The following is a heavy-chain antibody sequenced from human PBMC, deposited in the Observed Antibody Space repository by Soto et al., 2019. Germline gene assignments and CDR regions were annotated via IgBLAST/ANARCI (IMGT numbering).Heavy chain of an antibody. CDR3: AKESVPDY. V-gene: IGHV3-23*01. J-gene: IGHJ4*02. CDR2: ISGGGGNT. CDR1: GFTFSTYA. Sequence: GGSLRLSCEASGFTFSTYAMTWVRQAPGKGLEWVSVISGGGGNTQYADSVKGRFTISRDNSKNTLYLQMNSLRAEDTAICYCAKESVPDYWGQGTLVTVSS. D-gene: IGHD3-10*01.